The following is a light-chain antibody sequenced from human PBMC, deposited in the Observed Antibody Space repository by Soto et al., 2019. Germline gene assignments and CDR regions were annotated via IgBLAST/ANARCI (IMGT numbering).Light chain of an antibody. J-gene: IGLJ2*01. CDR2: ATT. Sequence: QSALTQPPSVSGAPGQRVTISCTGSRSNIGVPFDVHWYQQPPGTAPKLLIYATTNRPSGVPDRFSGSKSGTSASLAIAGLQAEDEAHYYCQSYDNTLGGHVTFGGGTKLTVL. CDR1: RSNIGVPFD. CDR3: QSYDNTLGGHVT. V-gene: IGLV1-40*01.